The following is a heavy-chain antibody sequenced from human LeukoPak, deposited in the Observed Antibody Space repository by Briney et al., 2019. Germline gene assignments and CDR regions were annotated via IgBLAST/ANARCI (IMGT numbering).Heavy chain of an antibody. J-gene: IGHJ4*02. CDR2: ITPNSGGP. Sequence: ASVKVSCKASGYTFTGYYMHWVRQAPGQGLEWMGWITPNSGGPNYAQRFQGRVTMTRDTSINTAYMELSRLTSDDTAVYYCARGRGYSTYWYFDYWGQGTLVTVSS. D-gene: IGHD6-13*01. CDR3: ARGRGYSTYWYFDY. CDR1: GYTFTGYY. V-gene: IGHV1-2*02.